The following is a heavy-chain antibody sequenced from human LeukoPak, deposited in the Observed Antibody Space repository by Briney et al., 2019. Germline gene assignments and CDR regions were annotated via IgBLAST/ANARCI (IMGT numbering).Heavy chain of an antibody. D-gene: IGHD4-23*01. CDR3: ARATLDYGGNSGARY. Sequence: GGSLRLSCAASGFTFSSYSMNWVRQAPGKGLEWVSYISSSGSTIYYADSVKGRFTISRDNAKNSLYLQMNSLRAEDTAVYYCARATLDYGGNSGARYWGQGTLVTVSS. V-gene: IGHV3-48*04. CDR2: ISSSGSTI. J-gene: IGHJ4*02. CDR1: GFTFSSYS.